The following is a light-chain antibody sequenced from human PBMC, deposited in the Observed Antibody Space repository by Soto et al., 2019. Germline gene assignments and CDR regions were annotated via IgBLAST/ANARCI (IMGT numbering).Light chain of an antibody. CDR2: DAS. CDR3: QHYNSLYT. V-gene: IGKV1-5*01. Sequence: DIQMTQSPSTLSASVGDRLTITCRASQSISSWVAWYQQKPGKPPKLLIYDASSLESGVPSRSSGSGSGTEFTLTISSLQPDDFATYYCQHYNSLYTFGQGTKVDIK. J-gene: IGKJ2*01. CDR1: QSISSW.